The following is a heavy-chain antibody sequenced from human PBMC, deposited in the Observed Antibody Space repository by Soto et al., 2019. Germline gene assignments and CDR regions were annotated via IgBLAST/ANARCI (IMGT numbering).Heavy chain of an antibody. V-gene: IGHV1-18*04. CDR3: ARGVRSSTYFDGFDY. CDR2: ISAYNGNT. CDR1: GYTFTSYG. Sequence: GASVKVSGKASGYTFTSYGISWVRQAPGQGLEWMGWISAYNGNTNNAQKLQGRVTMTTDTSTSTAYMELRSLRSDDTAVYYCARGVRSSTYFDGFDYWGQGTLVTVPQ. D-gene: IGHD3-9*01. J-gene: IGHJ4*02.